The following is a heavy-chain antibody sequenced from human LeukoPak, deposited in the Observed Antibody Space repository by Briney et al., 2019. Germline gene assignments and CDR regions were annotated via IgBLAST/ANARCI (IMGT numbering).Heavy chain of an antibody. J-gene: IGHJ5*02. CDR2: IIPIFGTA. D-gene: IGHD3-3*01. V-gene: IGHV1-69*13. Sequence: GASVKVSCKASGGTFSSYAISWVRQAPGRGLEWMGGIIPIFGTANYAQKFQGRVTITADESTSTAYMELSSLRSEDTAVYYCARDYYDFWSGYLWFDPWGQGTLVTVSS. CDR3: ARDYYDFWSGYLWFDP. CDR1: GGTFSSYA.